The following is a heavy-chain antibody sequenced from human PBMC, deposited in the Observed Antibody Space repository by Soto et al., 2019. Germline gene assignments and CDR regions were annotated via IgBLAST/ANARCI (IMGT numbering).Heavy chain of an antibody. CDR1: EGYSGGYD. CDR2: IYYSGST. V-gene: IGHV4-59*01. J-gene: IGHJ5*02. Sequence: PSVIMPHTNSVAEGYSGGYDGRWILQHTGKGLEWIGYIYYSGSTNYNPSLKSRVTISVDTSKNQFSLKLSSVTAADTAVYYCARDFGITVVRGVADNWFPPWRNRSLVTAPQ. CDR3: ARDFGITVVRGVADNWFPP. D-gene: IGHD3-10*01.